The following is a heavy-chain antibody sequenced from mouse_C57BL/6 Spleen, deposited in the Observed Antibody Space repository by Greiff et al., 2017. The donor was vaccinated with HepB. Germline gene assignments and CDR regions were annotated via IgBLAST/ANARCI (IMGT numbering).Heavy chain of an antibody. V-gene: IGHV7-3*01. CDR3: ARDYYNWYFDV. D-gene: IGHD2-12*01. J-gene: IGHJ1*03. CDR1: GFTFTDYY. Sequence: EVKLVESGGGLVQPGGSLSLSCAASGFTFTDYYMSGVRQPPGKALEWLGFIRNKANGYTTEYSASVKGRFTISRDNSQSILYLQMNALRAEDSATYYCARDYYNWYFDVWGTGTTVTVSS. CDR2: IRNKANGYTT.